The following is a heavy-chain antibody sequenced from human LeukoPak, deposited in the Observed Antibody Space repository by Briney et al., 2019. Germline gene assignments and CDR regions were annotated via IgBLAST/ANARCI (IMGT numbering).Heavy chain of an antibody. CDR3: ASLVRGVTSDY. V-gene: IGHV4-30-2*01. D-gene: IGHD3-10*01. J-gene: IGHJ4*02. CDR2: IYHSGST. CDR1: GGSLSSGGYY. Sequence: SETLSLTCTVSGGSLSSGGYYWSWIRQPPGKGLEWIGYIYHSGSTYYNPSLKSRVTISVDRSKNQFSLKLSSVTAADTAVYYCASLVRGVTSDYWGQGTLVTVSS.